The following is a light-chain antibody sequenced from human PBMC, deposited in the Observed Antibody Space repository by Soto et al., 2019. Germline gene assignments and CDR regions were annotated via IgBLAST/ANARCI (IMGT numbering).Light chain of an antibody. CDR2: DAS. J-gene: IGKJ5*01. Sequence: EVVLTQSPDTLSSSPGERVTLSCRASQTIINNYLAWYQQKPGQAPRLLIYDASTRATDIPDRFSGSESGTDFTLTISRLETEDFAVYYCHQYGDSPPFTFGQGTRLDI. V-gene: IGKV3-20*01. CDR1: QTIINNY. CDR3: HQYGDSPPFT.